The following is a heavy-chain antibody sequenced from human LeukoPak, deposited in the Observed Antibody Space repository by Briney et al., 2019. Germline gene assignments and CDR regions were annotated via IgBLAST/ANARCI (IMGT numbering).Heavy chain of an antibody. CDR1: GFTFSSYA. J-gene: IGHJ5*02. CDR2: ISGSGGST. Sequence: GGSLRLSCAASGFTFSSYATSWVRQAPGKGLEWVSAISGSGGSTYYADSVKGRFTISRDNSKNTLYLQMNSLRAEDTAVYYCAKDYDFWSGYLSWGQGTLVTVSS. CDR3: AKDYDFWSGYLS. D-gene: IGHD3-3*01. V-gene: IGHV3-23*01.